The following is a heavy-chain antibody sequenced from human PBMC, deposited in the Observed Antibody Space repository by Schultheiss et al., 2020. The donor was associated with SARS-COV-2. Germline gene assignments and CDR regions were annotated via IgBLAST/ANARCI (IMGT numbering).Heavy chain of an antibody. D-gene: IGHD2-2*01. CDR2: IIPILVLA. CDR3: AKGTTPYCSSTSCFLRGMDV. V-gene: IGHV1-69*02. Sequence: GGSLRLSCKASGGTFSSYTISWVRQAPGQGLEWMGRIIPILVLANYAQKFQGRVTITADKSASATFMELSSLGSEDTAVYYCAKGTTPYCSSTSCFLRGMDVLGQGATGTVAS. J-gene: IGHJ6*02. CDR1: GGTFSSYT.